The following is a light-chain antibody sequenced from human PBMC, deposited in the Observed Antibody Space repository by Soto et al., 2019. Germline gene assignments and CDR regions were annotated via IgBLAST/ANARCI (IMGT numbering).Light chain of an antibody. CDR1: QSISSY. V-gene: IGKV1-39*01. CDR2: AAS. Sequence: DIQITQSPSSLSASVVDRVAITFRASQSISSYLNWYQQKPGKAPKLLIYAASSLQSGVPSRFSGSGSGTDFTLTISNLQSEDFATYHCQHYYSYPLSFAGGTKVDI. J-gene: IGKJ4*01. CDR3: QHYYSYPLS.